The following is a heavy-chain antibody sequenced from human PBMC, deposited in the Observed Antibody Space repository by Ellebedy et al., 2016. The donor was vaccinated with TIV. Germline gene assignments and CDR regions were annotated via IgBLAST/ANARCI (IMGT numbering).Heavy chain of an antibody. Sequence: GGSLRLXXAASGFTFADYAMHWVRQAPGKGLEWVSGISWNSGSIGYADSVKGRFTISRDNAKNSLYLQMNSLRAEDTALYYCAKDQVEYSSGWLDYWGQGTLVTVSS. CDR2: ISWNSGSI. V-gene: IGHV3-9*01. J-gene: IGHJ4*02. CDR3: AKDQVEYSSGWLDY. D-gene: IGHD6-19*01. CDR1: GFTFADYA.